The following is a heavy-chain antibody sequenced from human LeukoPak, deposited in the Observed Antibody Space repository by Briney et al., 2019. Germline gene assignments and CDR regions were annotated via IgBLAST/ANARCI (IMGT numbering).Heavy chain of an antibody. V-gene: IGHV3-23*01. CDR3: ARSRGPGSHWFDP. Sequence: GGSLRLSCAASGFTFNTYALSWVRQAPGKGLEWVSTLSDSTYYTDSVQGRFTISRDSSKNTLYLRMDSLTTDDTAIYFCARSRGPGSHWFDPWGQGTLVTVSS. CDR2: LSDST. CDR1: GFTFNTYA. D-gene: IGHD3-10*01. J-gene: IGHJ5*02.